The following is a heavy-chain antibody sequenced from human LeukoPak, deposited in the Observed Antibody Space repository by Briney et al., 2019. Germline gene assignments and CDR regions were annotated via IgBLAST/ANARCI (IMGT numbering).Heavy chain of an antibody. V-gene: IGHV3-30*02. D-gene: IGHD3-16*01. CDR3: AKDWGGSRGAFDI. J-gene: IGHJ3*02. CDR1: GFAFSSYG. CDR2: IRCEGSNK. Sequence: GGSLRLSCAASGFAFSSYGMHWVRQAPGKGREWVAFIRCEGSNKYYADSVKGRFTISRENSKNPLYLQMNSLRAEDTAVYYCAKDWGGSRGAFDIWGQGTMVTVSS.